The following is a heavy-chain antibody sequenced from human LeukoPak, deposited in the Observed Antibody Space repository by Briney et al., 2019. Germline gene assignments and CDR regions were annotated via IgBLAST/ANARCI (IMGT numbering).Heavy chain of an antibody. CDR1: GGTFSSYA. CDR3: ARGVTAMAYSFDY. CDR2: VIPIFGTA. D-gene: IGHD5-18*01. J-gene: IGHJ4*02. V-gene: IGHV1-69*13. Sequence: SVKVSCKASGGTFSSYAISWVRQAPGQGLEWMGGVIPIFGTANYAQKFQGRVTITADESTSTAYMELSSLRSEDTAAYYCARGVTAMAYSFDYWGQGTLVTVSS.